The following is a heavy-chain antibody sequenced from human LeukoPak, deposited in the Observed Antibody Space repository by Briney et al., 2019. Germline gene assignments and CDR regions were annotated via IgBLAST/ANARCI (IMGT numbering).Heavy chain of an antibody. J-gene: IGHJ3*02. CDR2: ISSSGSTI. CDR1: GFTFSDYY. Sequence: GGSLRLSCAASGFTFSDYYMSWIRQAPGKGLEWVSYISSSGSTIYYADSVKGRFTISRDNAKNSLYLQMNSLRAEDTAVYYCATPGIVVVTADAFDIWGQGTMVTVSS. CDR3: ATPGIVVVTADAFDI. D-gene: IGHD3-22*01. V-gene: IGHV3-11*01.